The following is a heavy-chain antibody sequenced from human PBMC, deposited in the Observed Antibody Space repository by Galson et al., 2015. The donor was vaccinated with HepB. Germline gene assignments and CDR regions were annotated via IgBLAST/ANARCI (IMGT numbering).Heavy chain of an antibody. CDR3: AKEILSLPSEH. CDR2: ISYDGSNK. Sequence: SLRLSCAASGFTFSSYGMHWVRQAPGKGLEWVAVISYDGSNKYYADSVKGRFTISRDNSKNTLYLQMNSLRAEDTAVYYCAKEILSLPSEHWGQGTLSPSPQ. D-gene: IGHD3-10*01. V-gene: IGHV3-30*18. J-gene: IGHJ1*01. CDR1: GFTFSSYG.